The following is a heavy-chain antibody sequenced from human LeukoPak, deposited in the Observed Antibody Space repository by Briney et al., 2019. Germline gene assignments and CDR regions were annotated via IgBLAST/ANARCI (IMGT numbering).Heavy chain of an antibody. CDR1: GFTFSSYS. V-gene: IGHV3-21*01. CDR2: ISSSSSYI. D-gene: IGHD3-22*01. CDR3: ARDSDSSGYPPSSFDY. J-gene: IGHJ4*02. Sequence: GGSLRLSCAASGFTFSSYSMNWVRQAPGKGLEWVSSISSSSSYIYYADSVKGRFTISRDNAKNSLYLQMNSLRAEDTAVYYCARDSDSSGYPPSSFDYWGQGTLVTVSS.